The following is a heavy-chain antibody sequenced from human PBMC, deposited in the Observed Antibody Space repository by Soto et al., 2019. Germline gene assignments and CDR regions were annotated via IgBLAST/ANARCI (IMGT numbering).Heavy chain of an antibody. CDR3: AAGADDYGVRDAFDI. CDR2: IVVGSGNT. J-gene: IGHJ3*02. V-gene: IGHV1-58*01. Sequence: QMQLVQSGPEVKKPGTSVKVSCKASGFTFTSSAVQWVRQARGQRLEWIGWIVVGSGNTNYAQKFQERVTITRDMSTSTAYMELSSLRSEDTAVYYCAAGADDYGVRDAFDIWGQGTMVTVSS. D-gene: IGHD4-17*01. CDR1: GFTFTSSA.